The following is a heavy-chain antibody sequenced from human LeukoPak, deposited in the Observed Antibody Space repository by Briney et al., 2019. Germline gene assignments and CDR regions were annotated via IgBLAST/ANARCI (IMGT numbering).Heavy chain of an antibody. D-gene: IGHD3-3*01. Sequence: SETLSLTCTVSGGSISSSSYYWGWIRQPPGKGLEWIGNIYYSGRTYYNPSLKSRVTISVDTSKNQFSLKLSSVTAADTAVYYCARHNYDFWSGYPNWFDPWGQGTLVTVSS. V-gene: IGHV4-39*01. CDR2: IYYSGRT. CDR3: ARHNYDFWSGYPNWFDP. CDR1: GGSISSSSYY. J-gene: IGHJ5*02.